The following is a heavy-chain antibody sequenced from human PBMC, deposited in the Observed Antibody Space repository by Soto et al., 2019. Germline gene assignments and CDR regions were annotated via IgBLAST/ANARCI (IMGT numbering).Heavy chain of an antibody. J-gene: IGHJ4*02. CDR3: AREPSGSYYFDY. CDR2: IIPIFGTA. D-gene: IGHD3-10*01. CDR1: GGTFSSYA. Sequence: SVKVSCKASGGTFSSYAISWVRQAPGQGLEWMGGIIPIFGTANYAQKFQGRVTITADESTSTAYMELSSLRSEDTAVYYCAREPSGSYYFDYWGQGTLVTVSS. V-gene: IGHV1-69*13.